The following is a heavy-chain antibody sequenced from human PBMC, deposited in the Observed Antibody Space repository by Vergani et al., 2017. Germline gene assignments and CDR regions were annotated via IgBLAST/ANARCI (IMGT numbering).Heavy chain of an antibody. J-gene: IGHJ4*02. CDR1: GGSISSYY. D-gene: IGHD2-15*01. V-gene: IGHV4-59*01. CDR2: KYYSGRN. CDR3: ARGSGGYYFDY. Sequence: QVQLQESGPGLVKTSETLSLTCPVAGGSISSYYWSWSRQPPGKGLEWIGYKYYSGRNNYNPSLKSRVTMSVDTSKNQFARKLSSVTAADTAVYYCARGSGGYYFDYWGQGTLVTVSA.